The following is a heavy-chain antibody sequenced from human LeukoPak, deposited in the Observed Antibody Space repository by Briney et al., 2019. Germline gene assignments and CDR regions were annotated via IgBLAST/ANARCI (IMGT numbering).Heavy chain of an antibody. CDR2: SRNKANSYTT. CDR1: GFTFSDHY. D-gene: IGHD6-13*01. Sequence: GGSLRLSCAASGFTFSDHYMDWVRQTPGKGLEWVGRSRNKANSYTTEYAASVKGRFTISRDDSKNSLSLQMNSLKTDDTAVYYCAKGKAGRFDYWGQGTLVTVSS. V-gene: IGHV3-72*01. J-gene: IGHJ4*02. CDR3: AKGKAGRFDY.